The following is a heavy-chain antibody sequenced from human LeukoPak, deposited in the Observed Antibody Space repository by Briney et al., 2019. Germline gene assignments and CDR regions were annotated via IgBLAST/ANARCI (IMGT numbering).Heavy chain of an antibody. Sequence: SETLSLTCTVSGGSISSSSYYWGWIRQPPGKGLEWIGSIYYSGSTYYNPSLKSRVTISVDTSKNQFSLKLSSVTAADTAVYYCARDALVGDVDYWGQGTLVTVSS. V-gene: IGHV4-39*07. D-gene: IGHD1-26*01. CDR3: ARDALVGDVDY. J-gene: IGHJ4*02. CDR2: IYYSGST. CDR1: GGSISSSSYY.